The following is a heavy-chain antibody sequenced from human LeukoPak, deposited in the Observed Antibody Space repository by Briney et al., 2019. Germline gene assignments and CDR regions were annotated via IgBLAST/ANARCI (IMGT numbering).Heavy chain of an antibody. V-gene: IGHV3-33*01. CDR1: GFTFSNYD. CDR2: IWYDGMNN. J-gene: IGHJ4*02. D-gene: IGHD6-13*01. Sequence: PGGSLRLSCAASGFTFSNYDMHWVRQAPGKGLEWVAVIWYDGMNNYYADSVKGRFSISRDNSKNALYLQMNSLSAEDTAVYFCARDYSRNSFDYWGQGTLVTVSS. CDR3: ARDYSRNSFDY.